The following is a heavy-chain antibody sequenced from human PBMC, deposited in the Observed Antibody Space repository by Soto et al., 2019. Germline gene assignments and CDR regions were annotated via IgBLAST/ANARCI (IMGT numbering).Heavy chain of an antibody. CDR3: AISTRWGYYGMDV. Sequence: EVQLLESGGGLIQPGGSLRLSCAASIFTIDSYCMSWVRQAPGKGLEWVSSISGSGSSTYYADSVKGRVTISKDNSRNRLFLQMNSLRAGDTAVYYCAISTRWGYYGMDVWGQGTTVTVSS. V-gene: IGHV3-23*01. CDR1: IFTIDSYC. D-gene: IGHD2-2*01. CDR2: ISGSGSST. J-gene: IGHJ6*02.